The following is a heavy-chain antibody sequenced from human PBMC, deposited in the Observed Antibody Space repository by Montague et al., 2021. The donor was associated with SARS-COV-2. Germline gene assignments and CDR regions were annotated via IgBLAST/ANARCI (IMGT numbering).Heavy chain of an antibody. Sequence: VKSTQTLTLTCTFSGFSLSTSGMCVSWIRQPPGKALEWLARIDWDDDKYYSTSLKTRLTISKDTSKNQVVLTMTNMDPVDTATYYCAHRRSGWSSSDWYAGNWGQGTLVTVSS. D-gene: IGHD6-19*01. CDR1: GFSLSTSGMC. V-gene: IGHV2-70*12. CDR2: IDWDDDK. CDR3: AHRRSGWSSSDWYAGN. J-gene: IGHJ4*02.